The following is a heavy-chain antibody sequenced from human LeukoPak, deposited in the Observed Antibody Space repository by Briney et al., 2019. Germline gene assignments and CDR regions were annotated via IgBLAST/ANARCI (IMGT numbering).Heavy chain of an antibody. CDR2: ISAYNGNT. D-gene: IGHD3-3*01. V-gene: IGHV1-18*01. Sequence: ASVKVSCKASGYTFTSYGISWVRQAPGQGLEWMGWISAYNGNTNYAQKLQGRVTMTTDTSTSTAYMELRSLRSEDTAVYYCAREPPPAYDFWSGFDYWGQGTLVTVSS. CDR3: AREPPPAYDFWSGFDY. J-gene: IGHJ4*02. CDR1: GYTFTSYG.